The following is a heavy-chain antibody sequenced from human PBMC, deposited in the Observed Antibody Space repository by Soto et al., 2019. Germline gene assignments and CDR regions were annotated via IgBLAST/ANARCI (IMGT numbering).Heavy chain of an antibody. CDR3: ASLVPATGGIDY. D-gene: IGHD2-2*01. J-gene: IGHJ4*02. CDR1: GGSISSYY. CDR2: IYYSGST. Sequence: SETLSLTCTVSGGSISSYYWSWIRQPPGKGLEWIGYIYYSGSTNYNPSLKSRVTISVDTSKNQFSLKLSSVTAADAAVYYCASLVPATGGIDYWGQGTLVTVSS. V-gene: IGHV4-59*01.